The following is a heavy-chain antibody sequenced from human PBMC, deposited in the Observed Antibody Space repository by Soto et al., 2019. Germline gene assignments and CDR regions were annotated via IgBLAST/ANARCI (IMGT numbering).Heavy chain of an antibody. CDR2: IYWDDDK. CDR3: PRFIVVVIDWYFDL. Sequence: QITLKESGPTLVKPTQTLTLTCTFSGFSLSTSGVGVGWIRQPPGKALEWLALIYWDDDKPYSPSLKSRLTITKDTSKNQVVLTMPYMDPVDTATSYCPRFIVVVIDWYFDLWGRGTLVTVSS. J-gene: IGHJ2*01. CDR1: GFSLSTSGVG. D-gene: IGHD3-22*01. V-gene: IGHV2-5*02.